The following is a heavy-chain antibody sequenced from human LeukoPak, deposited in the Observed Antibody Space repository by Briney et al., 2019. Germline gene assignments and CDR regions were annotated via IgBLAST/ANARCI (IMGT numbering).Heavy chain of an antibody. V-gene: IGHV3-23*01. CDR1: GFTFRTSA. CDR3: AKQQWLVVRPGNYYFDY. Sequence: PGGSLRLSCAASGFTFRTSAMSWVRQAPGKGLEWVLGISGSGDSTYYAGSVKGRFTISRDNPKNTLYLQMNSLRAEDTAVYYCAKQQWLVVRPGNYYFDYWGQGTLVTVSS. CDR2: ISGSGDST. J-gene: IGHJ4*02. D-gene: IGHD6-19*01.